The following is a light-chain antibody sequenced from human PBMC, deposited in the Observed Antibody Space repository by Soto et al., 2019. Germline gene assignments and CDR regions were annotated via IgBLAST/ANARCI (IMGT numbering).Light chain of an antibody. CDR1: QSVLYSSNNKNY. V-gene: IGKV4-1*01. Sequence: DIVMTQSPDSLAVSLGERATINCKSSQSVLYSSNNKNYLSWYQQRPGQPPKLLIYWASTRESGVPDRFSGSGSGTDFTLTTNSMQAEDVAVYSCQHYHNTPPTVGGGTNVDIK. J-gene: IGKJ4*01. CDR3: QHYHNTPPT. CDR2: WAS.